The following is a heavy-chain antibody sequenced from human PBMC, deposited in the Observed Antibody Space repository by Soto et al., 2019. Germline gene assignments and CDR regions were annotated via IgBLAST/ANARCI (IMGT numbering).Heavy chain of an antibody. J-gene: IGHJ6*03. Sequence: QSQTLSLTCTVSGGSISSYYWSWIRQPPGKGLEWIGYIYYSGSTNYNPSLKSRVTISVDTSKNQFSLKLSSVTAADTAVYYCARVLTAYGDYVGYYYYYMDVWGKGTTVTVSS. CDR3: ARVLTAYGDYVGYYYYYMDV. V-gene: IGHV4-59*01. CDR2: IYYSGST. CDR1: GGSISSYY. D-gene: IGHD4-17*01.